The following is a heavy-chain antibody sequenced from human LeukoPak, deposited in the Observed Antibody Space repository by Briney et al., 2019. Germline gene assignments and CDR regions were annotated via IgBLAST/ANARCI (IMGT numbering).Heavy chain of an antibody. V-gene: IGHV3-23*01. CDR1: GFTFSNYA. J-gene: IGHJ6*03. Sequence: PGGPLRLSCAVSGFTFSNYAMTWVRQAPGRGLEWVSTIRGSGYSTYDADSVRGRFAISRDNSKNMLYLQMNSLRADDTAVYYCATIPTYQPLLAPSYYYMDVWGKGTTVTVSS. CDR3: ATIPTYQPLLAPSYYYMDV. CDR2: IRGSGYST. D-gene: IGHD2-2*01.